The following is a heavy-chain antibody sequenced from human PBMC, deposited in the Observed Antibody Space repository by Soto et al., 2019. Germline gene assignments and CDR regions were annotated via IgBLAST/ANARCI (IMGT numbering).Heavy chain of an antibody. Sequence: EVQLLESGGGLVQPGGSLRLSCAASGFTFSSYAMSWVRQAPGKGLEWVSAISGSGGSTYYADSVKGRFTISRDNSKNTLYLQMNSLRAEDTAVYYCVKARAAGTWSYYGMDVWGQGTTVTVSS. CDR3: VKARAAGTWSYYGMDV. CDR2: ISGSGGST. J-gene: IGHJ6*02. CDR1: GFTFSSYA. D-gene: IGHD6-13*01. V-gene: IGHV3-23*01.